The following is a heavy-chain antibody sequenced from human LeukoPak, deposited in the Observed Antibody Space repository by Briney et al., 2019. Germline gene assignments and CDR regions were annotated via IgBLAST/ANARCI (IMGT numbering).Heavy chain of an antibody. V-gene: IGHV1-2*02. CDR1: GYTFTGYY. D-gene: IGHD1-26*01. CDR2: INPNSGGT. CDR3: ARAFNWISGSYHY. J-gene: IGHJ4*02. Sequence: ASVKVPCKASGYTFTGYYMHWVRQAPGQGLEWMGWINPNSGGTNYAQKFQGRVTMTRDTSISTAYMELSRLRSDDTAVYYCARAFNWISGSYHYWGQGTLVTVSS.